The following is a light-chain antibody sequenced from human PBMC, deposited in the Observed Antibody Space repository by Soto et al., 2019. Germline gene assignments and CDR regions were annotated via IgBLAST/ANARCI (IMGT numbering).Light chain of an antibody. V-gene: IGKV3-20*01. CDR3: QQYGSSPPIT. CDR1: QTVYGNY. J-gene: IGKJ5*01. CDR2: GAS. Sequence: EIVLTQSPGTLSLSPGERATLSCRASQTVYGNYLVWYQQKPGQVPRLLIYGASSRATGIPDRFSGSGSGTDFTLTISRLEPEDFAVYYCQQYGSSPPITFGQGTRLEIK.